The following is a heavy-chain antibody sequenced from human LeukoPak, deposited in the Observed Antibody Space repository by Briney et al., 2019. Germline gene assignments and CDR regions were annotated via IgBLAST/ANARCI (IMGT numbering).Heavy chain of an antibody. D-gene: IGHD5-18*01. CDR2: ISWNSGRI. Sequence: GWSLRLSCAACGFTFDDYAMHWVRQAPGKGLEGVSGISWNSGRIAYADSVKGRFTISRDNAKNSLFLQMNSLRPEDTALYYCANDRTAWYYYMDVWGKGTTVTISS. CDR1: GFTFDDYA. J-gene: IGHJ6*03. V-gene: IGHV3-9*01. CDR3: ANDRTAWYYYMDV.